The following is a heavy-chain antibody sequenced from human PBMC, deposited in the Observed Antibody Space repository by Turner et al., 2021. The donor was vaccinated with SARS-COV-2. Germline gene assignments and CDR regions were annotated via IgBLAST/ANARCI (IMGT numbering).Heavy chain of an antibody. V-gene: IGHV3-7*03. CDR2: IKQDESEK. CDR1: GLTFSSYW. Sequence: EVQVVESGGGLVQPGGSVRLSCSVSGLTFSSYWMSWVRQDPGKGLEWVANIKQDESEKNYVDSVKGRFTISRDNAKNSLYLQMNSLRAEDTAVYYCATGGYSYHHWGQGTLVTVSS. D-gene: IGHD5-18*01. CDR3: ATGGYSYHH. J-gene: IGHJ4*02.